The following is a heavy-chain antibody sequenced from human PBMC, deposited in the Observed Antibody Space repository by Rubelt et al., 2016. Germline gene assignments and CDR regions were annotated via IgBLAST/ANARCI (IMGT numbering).Heavy chain of an antibody. D-gene: IGHD3-22*01. CDR1: GFTFSNYW. Sequence: EVQLVESGGGLVPPGGSLRLSCAASGFTFSNYWVHWVRQAPGKGLAWVSRINSDGSSTRYADSVKGQFTISRDNAKNTLYLQMNSLRVEDTAVYYCIRGWGYYDSKDWGRGTLVTVSS. J-gene: IGHJ4*02. CDR3: IRGWGYYDSKD. V-gene: IGHV3-74*01. CDR2: INSDGSST.